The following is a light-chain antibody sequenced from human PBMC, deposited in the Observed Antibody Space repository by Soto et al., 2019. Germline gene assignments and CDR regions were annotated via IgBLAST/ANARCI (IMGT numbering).Light chain of an antibody. CDR1: QSIGTY. J-gene: IGKJ1*01. Sequence: DIQMTQSPSYLSASVGDRVTITCRASQSIGTYLHWYQQKPGKAPKTLIYAASNLQSGVPSRSSGSGSGTDFTLPMNSLHPEDFATYSCQRGYSTPWTSGQGTKV. CDR2: AAS. V-gene: IGKV1-39*01. CDR3: QRGYSTPWT.